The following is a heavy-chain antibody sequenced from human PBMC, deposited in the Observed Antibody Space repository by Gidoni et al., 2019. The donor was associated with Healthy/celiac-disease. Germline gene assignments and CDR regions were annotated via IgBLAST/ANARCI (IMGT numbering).Heavy chain of an antibody. V-gene: IGHV4-39*01. CDR3: ARLRTVQIDP. D-gene: IGHD1-1*01. J-gene: IGHJ5*02. Sequence: LQLQESGPGLVKPSETLSRTCTVSGGSISSSSYYWGWIRQPPGKGLEWFGSIYYSGSTYYNPSLKSRVTISVDTSKNQFSLKLSYVTAADTAVYYCARLRTVQIDPWGQGTLVTVSS. CDR1: GGSISSSSYY. CDR2: IYYSGST.